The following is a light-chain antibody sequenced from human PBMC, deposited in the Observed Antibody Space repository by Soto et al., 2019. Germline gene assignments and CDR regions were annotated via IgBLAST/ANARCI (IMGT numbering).Light chain of an antibody. Sequence: ENRLTQSPGTLSLSPGERATLSCRASQSIGTNYVAWFQQKPGQAPTLLIYAASRRATGIPDRFSGSGSGTEYTLNISRLEPEDFAVYFCQQYSSSPRTFGQGTKVEFK. J-gene: IGKJ1*01. V-gene: IGKV3-20*01. CDR1: QSIGTNY. CDR2: AAS. CDR3: QQYSSSPRT.